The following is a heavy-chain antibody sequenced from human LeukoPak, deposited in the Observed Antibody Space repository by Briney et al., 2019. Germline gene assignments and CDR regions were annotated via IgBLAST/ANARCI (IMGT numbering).Heavy chain of an antibody. V-gene: IGHV3-7*03. J-gene: IGHJ6*02. Sequence: GGSLRLSCAASGFTFSSYWMSWVRQAPGKGLEWVANIKQDGSEKHYVDSVKGRFTISRDNAKNSLYLQMNSLRAEDTALYYCAKDLYGSGSYFPKYGMDVWGQGTTVTVSS. CDR2: IKQDGSEK. CDR3: AKDLYGSGSYFPKYGMDV. CDR1: GFTFSSYW. D-gene: IGHD3-10*01.